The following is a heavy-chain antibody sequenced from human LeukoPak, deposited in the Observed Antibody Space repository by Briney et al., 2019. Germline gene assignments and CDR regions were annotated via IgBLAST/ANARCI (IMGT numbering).Heavy chain of an antibody. J-gene: IGHJ6*03. D-gene: IGHD2-21*01. V-gene: IGHV3-72*01. Sequence: PGGSLRLSCAASGFTFSDHYMDWVRRAPGKGLEWVGRTRSKANSYTTEYAASVKGRFTISRDDSKNSLYLQMNSLKTEDTAVYYCARGVCGGDCYYYYYYYYMDVWGKGTTVTASS. CDR3: ARGVCGGDCYYYYYYYYMDV. CDR2: TRSKANSYTT. CDR1: GFTFSDHY.